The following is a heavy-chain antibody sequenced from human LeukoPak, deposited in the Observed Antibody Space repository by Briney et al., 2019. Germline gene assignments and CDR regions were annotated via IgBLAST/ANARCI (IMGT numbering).Heavy chain of an antibody. Sequence: ASVKVSCKASGYTFTSYYMHWVRQAPGQGLEWMGIINPSGGSTSYAQKFQGRVTMTRDTSTSTVYMELSSLRSEDTAVYYCARDAPLYCSSTSCYTFDYWGQGTLVTVSS. D-gene: IGHD2-2*02. CDR1: GYTFTSYY. CDR2: INPSGGST. V-gene: IGHV1-46*01. CDR3: ARDAPLYCSSTSCYTFDY. J-gene: IGHJ4*02.